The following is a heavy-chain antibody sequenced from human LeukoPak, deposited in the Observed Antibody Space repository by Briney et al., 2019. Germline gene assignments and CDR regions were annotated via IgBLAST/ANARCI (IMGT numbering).Heavy chain of an antibody. D-gene: IGHD2-15*01. CDR2: INHSGST. Sequence: PSETLSLTCAVYGGSFSGYYWSWIRQPPGKGLEWIGEINHSGSTNYNPSLKSRVTISVDTSKNQFSLKLSSVTAADTAVYYCARIRLLGYCSGGSCYSIWFDPWGQGTLVTVSS. V-gene: IGHV4-34*01. CDR1: GGSFSGYY. CDR3: ARIRLLGYCSGGSCYSIWFDP. J-gene: IGHJ5*02.